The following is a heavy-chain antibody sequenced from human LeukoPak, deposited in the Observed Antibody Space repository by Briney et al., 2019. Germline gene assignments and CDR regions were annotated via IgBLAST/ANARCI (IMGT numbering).Heavy chain of an antibody. J-gene: IGHJ4*02. CDR1: GFTFSSYA. V-gene: IGHV3-23*01. CDR3: AKRVSYSSGSHFDY. CDR2: ISGSGGST. Sequence: PGGSLRLSCAASGFTFSSYAMSWVRQAPGKGLEWVSAISGSGGSTYYADSVKGRFTISRDNSKNTLYLQMNSLRAEDSAIYYCAKRVSYSSGSHFDYWGQGTLVTVSS. D-gene: IGHD3-10*01.